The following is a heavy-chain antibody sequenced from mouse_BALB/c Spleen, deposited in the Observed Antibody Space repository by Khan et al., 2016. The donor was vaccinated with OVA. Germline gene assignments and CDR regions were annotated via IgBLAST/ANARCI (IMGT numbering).Heavy chain of an antibody. V-gene: IGHV1-7*01. Sequence: QVQLQQSGAELAKPGASVKMSCKASGYTFANYWMHWVKQRPGQGLDWIGYINPSTGYTDYNQKFQDKATLTADKSSRTAYMQLSSLTSEDSAVYYCSRLGSYYGTTFVYWGQGTTLTVSS. J-gene: IGHJ2*01. CDR1: GYTFANYW. CDR2: INPSTGYT. CDR3: SRLGSYYGTTFVY. D-gene: IGHD1-1*01.